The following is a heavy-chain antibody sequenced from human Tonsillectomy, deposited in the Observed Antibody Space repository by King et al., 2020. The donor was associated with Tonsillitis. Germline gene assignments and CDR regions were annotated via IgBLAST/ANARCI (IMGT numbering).Heavy chain of an antibody. CDR1: GGSISSSSYY. Sequence: QLQESGPGLVKPSETLSLTCTVSGGSISSSSYYWGWIRQPPGKGLEWIGSIYYSGSTYYHPSLKSRVTISVDTSKNQFSLKLSSVTAADTAVYYCARLDVVVAAAGTSDYFDYWGQGTLVTVSS. D-gene: IGHD6-13*01. CDR3: ARLDVVVAAAGTSDYFDY. CDR2: IYYSGST. V-gene: IGHV4-39*01. J-gene: IGHJ4*02.